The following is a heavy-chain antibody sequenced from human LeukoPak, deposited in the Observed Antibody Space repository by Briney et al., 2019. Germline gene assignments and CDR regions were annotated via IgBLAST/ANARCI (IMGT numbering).Heavy chain of an antibody. CDR2: ISSSGSTI. D-gene: IGHD4-17*01. V-gene: IGHV3-48*03. J-gene: IGHJ4*02. CDR1: GFTFSSYE. CDR3: ARDSYGDANFDS. Sequence: PGGSLRLSCAASGFTFSSYEMNRVRQAPGKGLEWVSYISSSGSTIYYADSVKGRFTISRDISKNAVYLQMNSLRAEDTAVYYCARDSYGDANFDSWGQGTLVTVSS.